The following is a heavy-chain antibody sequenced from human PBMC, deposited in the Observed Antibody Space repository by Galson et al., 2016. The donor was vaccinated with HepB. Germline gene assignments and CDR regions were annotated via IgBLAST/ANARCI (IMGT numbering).Heavy chain of an antibody. CDR1: GFTFSNYW. CDR3: ARGYCSSTRCYEYNWFDP. V-gene: IGHV3-30*03. CDR2: ISFDGGTY. Sequence: SLRLSCATSGFTFSNYWMHWVRQAPGKGLEWLAVISFDGGTYHHADSVAGRFTISRDNSKKTLYLQMDGLRTVDTALYYCARGYCSSTRCYEYNWFDPWGRGKLVTVSS. D-gene: IGHD2-2*01. J-gene: IGHJ5*02.